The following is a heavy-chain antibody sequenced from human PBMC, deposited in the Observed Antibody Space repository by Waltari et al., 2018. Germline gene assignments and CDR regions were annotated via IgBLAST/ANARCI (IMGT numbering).Heavy chain of an antibody. CDR1: GGSISSGSYYW. J-gene: IGHJ4*02. Sequence: QVQLQESGPGLVKPSQTLSLTCTVSGGSISSGSYYWSWIRQPAGKGLEWMGIIYPGDSDTRYSPSFQGQVTISADKSISTAYLQWSSLKASDTAMYYCARFDSSSPGGWWGQGTLVTVSS. CDR3: ARFDSSSPGGW. D-gene: IGHD6-6*01. V-gene: IGHV4-61*02. CDR2: IYPGDSDT.